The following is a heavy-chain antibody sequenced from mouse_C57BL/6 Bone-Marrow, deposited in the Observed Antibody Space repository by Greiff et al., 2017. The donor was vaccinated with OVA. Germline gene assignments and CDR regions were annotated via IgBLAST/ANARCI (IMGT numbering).Heavy chain of an antibody. Sequence: EVKLQESGPGLVKPSQSLSLTCSVTGYSITSGYYWNWIRQFPGNKLEWMGYISYDGSNNYNPSLKNLISITRDTSKNQIFLKLNSVTTEDTATYYCASGAFAYWGQGTLVTVSA. J-gene: IGHJ3*01. CDR2: ISYDGSN. V-gene: IGHV3-6*01. CDR1: GYSITSGYY. CDR3: ASGAFAY.